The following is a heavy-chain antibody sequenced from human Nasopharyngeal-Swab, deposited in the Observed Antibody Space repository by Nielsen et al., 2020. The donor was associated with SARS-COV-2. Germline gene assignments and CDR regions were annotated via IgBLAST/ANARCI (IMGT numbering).Heavy chain of an antibody. CDR2: ISYDGSNK. J-gene: IGHJ4*02. Sequence: GGSLRLSCAASGFTFSGYPMHWVRQAPGKGLEWVAVISYDGSNKYYGDSVKGRFTVSRDNSKSTLYLQMDSLRAEDTAVYYCARDTVYYGSRRFLPGFGGQGTLVTVSS. CDR3: ARDTVYYGSRRFLPGF. D-gene: IGHD3-22*01. V-gene: IGHV3-30*04. CDR1: GFTFSGYP.